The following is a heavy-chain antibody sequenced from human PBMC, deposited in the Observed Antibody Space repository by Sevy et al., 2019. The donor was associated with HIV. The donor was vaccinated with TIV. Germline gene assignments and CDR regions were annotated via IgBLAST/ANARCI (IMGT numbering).Heavy chain of an antibody. Sequence: GGSLRLSCVASGFTFTNAWMGWVRQAPGKGLEWVGRIRSNTDGGTRDYAAPIKGRFTISRDNANNTLDLQMNNLKSEDKAKYYCTTDREYGDYKGGFDSWGQGTLVTVSS. J-gene: IGHJ4*02. V-gene: IGHV3-15*01. CDR3: TTDREYGDYKGGFDS. CDR1: GFTFTNAW. CDR2: IRSNTDGGTR. D-gene: IGHD4-17*01.